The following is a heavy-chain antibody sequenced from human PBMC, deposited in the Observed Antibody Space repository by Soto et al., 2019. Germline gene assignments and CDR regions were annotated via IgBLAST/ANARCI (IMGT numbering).Heavy chain of an antibody. CDR2: ISAYNGNT. CDR1: GYTFTSYD. D-gene: IGHD3-3*01. Sequence: ASVKVSCKASGYTFTSYDINWVRQATGQGLEWMGWISAYNGNTNYAQKLQGRVTMTTDTSTSTAYMELRSLRSDDTAVYYCARVRDFGVVIPGNDAFDIWGQGTMVTVSS. J-gene: IGHJ3*02. CDR3: ARVRDFGVVIPGNDAFDI. V-gene: IGHV1-18*01.